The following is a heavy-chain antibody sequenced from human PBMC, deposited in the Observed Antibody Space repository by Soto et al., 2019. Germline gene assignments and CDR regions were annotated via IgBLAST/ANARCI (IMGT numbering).Heavy chain of an antibody. V-gene: IGHV1-2*02. CDR3: ARVTLKAGNWFDP. CDR2: INPNSRGT. Sequence: AASVKVSCKASGYTFTDYFIHWVRQAPGQGFEWMGWINPNSRGTNYAQKFQGRVTMTRDTSNSTAYMELRGLTSDDTAVYYCARVTLKAGNWFDPWGQGTLVTVSS. CDR1: GYTFTDYF. J-gene: IGHJ5*02.